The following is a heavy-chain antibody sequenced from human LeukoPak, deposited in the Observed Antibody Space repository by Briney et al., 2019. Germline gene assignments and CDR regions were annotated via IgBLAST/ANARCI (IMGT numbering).Heavy chain of an antibody. Sequence: ASVKVSCKASGGTFSSYAISWVRQAPGQGLEWMGGIIPIFGTANYAQKFQGRVTITADESTSTAYMELSSLRSEDTAVYYCARGKEQWLVFDAFDIWGQGTMVTVSS. J-gene: IGHJ3*02. D-gene: IGHD6-19*01. CDR1: GGTFSSYA. V-gene: IGHV1-69*13. CDR3: ARGKEQWLVFDAFDI. CDR2: IIPIFGTA.